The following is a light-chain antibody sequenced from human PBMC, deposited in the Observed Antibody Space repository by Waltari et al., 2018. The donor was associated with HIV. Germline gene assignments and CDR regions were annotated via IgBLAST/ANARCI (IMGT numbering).Light chain of an antibody. CDR2: RYN. J-gene: IGLJ2*01. Sequence: QSVLTQPPSASGTPGQRVTISCSGSRYNIGSNYVYWYQDLPGTAPKLLIYRYNPRPSGVPDRFSGAKSGTSASLAISGLRSEDEAAYYCATWDDSLSGSVLFGGGTKLTVL. CDR1: RYNIGSNY. V-gene: IGLV1-47*01. CDR3: ATWDDSLSGSVL.